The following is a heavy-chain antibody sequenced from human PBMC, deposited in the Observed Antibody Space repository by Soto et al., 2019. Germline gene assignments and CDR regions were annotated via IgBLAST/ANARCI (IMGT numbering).Heavy chain of an antibody. V-gene: IGHV1-69*13. CDR3: ARSLDEGYYGMDV. Sequence: ASVKVSCKASGGTFSSYAISWVRQAPGQGLEWMGGIIPIFGTANYAQKFQGRVTITADESTSTAYMELSSLRSEDTAVYYCARSLDEGYYGMDVWGQGTTVTVSS. J-gene: IGHJ6*02. CDR1: GGTFSSYA. D-gene: IGHD1-1*01. CDR2: IIPIFGTA.